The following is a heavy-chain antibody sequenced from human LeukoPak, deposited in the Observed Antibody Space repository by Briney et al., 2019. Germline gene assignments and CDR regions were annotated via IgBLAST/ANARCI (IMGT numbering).Heavy chain of an antibody. Sequence: GGSLRLSCAASGFTFSSYWMGWVRQAPGKRLEWVANMNIDGSEKYYADSAKGRFTISRDNARNSVYLQMNSLRVEDTAVYYCARDPVEWELLLDYWGQGTLVTVSS. D-gene: IGHD1-26*01. CDR3: ARDPVEWELLLDY. V-gene: IGHV3-7*01. CDR1: GFTFSSYW. J-gene: IGHJ4*02. CDR2: MNIDGSEK.